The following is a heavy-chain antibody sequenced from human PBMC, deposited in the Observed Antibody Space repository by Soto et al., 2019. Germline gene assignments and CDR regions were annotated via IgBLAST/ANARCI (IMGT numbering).Heavy chain of an antibody. V-gene: IGHV3-33*01. CDR3: ARDLGRAAAATLDY. J-gene: IGHJ4*02. CDR1: GFTFSSSA. CDR2: IWYDGSNK. Sequence: GGSLRLSCAASGFTFSSSAMHWVRQPPGKGLEWVAVIWYDGSNKYYADSVKGRFTISRDNSNNTLYLQMNSLRADDTAVYYCARDLGRAAAATLDYWGQGTRVTVSS. D-gene: IGHD6-13*01.